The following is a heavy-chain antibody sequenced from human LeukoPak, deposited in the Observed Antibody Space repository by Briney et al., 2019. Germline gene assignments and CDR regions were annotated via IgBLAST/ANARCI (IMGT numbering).Heavy chain of an antibody. CDR3: SSTPGDPYYYYGMDV. J-gene: IGHJ6*02. CDR2: IIPIFGIA. D-gene: IGHD3-16*01. V-gene: IGHV1-69*04. Sequence: SVKVSCKASGGTFSSYAISWMRQAPGQGLEWMGRIIPIFGIANYAQKFQGRVTITADKSTSTAYMELSSLRSEDTAVYYCSSTPGDPYYYYGMDVWGQGTAVTVSS. CDR1: GGTFSSYA.